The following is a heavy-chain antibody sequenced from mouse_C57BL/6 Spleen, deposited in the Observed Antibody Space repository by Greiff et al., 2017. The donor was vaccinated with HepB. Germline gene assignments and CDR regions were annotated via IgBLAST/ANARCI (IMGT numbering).Heavy chain of an antibody. Sequence: EVQLKESGPGLVKPSQSLSLTCSVTGYSITSGYYWNWIRQFPGNKLEWMGYISYDGSNNYNPSLKNRISITRDTSKNQFFLKLNSVTTEDTATYYCARGNRYAMDYWGQGTSVTVSS. V-gene: IGHV3-6*01. CDR2: ISYDGSN. CDR1: GYSITSGYY. J-gene: IGHJ4*01. CDR3: ARGNRYAMDY.